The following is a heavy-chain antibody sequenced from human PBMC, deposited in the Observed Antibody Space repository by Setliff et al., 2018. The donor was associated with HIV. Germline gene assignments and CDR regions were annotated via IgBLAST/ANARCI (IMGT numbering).Heavy chain of an antibody. V-gene: IGHV4-59*01. CDR3: ARAMTYSGSGSYALDV. CDR2: IYYIGTT. D-gene: IGHD3-10*01. J-gene: IGHJ6*04. CDR1: GGSITSNY. Sequence: SETLSLTCTVSGGSITSNYWGWIRQPPGKALEWIGYIYYIGTTNHNPSLQSRVTIFLDTSKTHFSLRLSSVTAADTAMYYCARAMTYSGSGSYALDVWGKGTTVTVSS.